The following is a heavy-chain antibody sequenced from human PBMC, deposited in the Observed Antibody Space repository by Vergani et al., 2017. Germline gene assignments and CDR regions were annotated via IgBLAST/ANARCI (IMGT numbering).Heavy chain of an antibody. CDR3: ARRDSSSWYFGY. CDR2: VYTSGMT. Sequence: QVQLQESGPRLVRPSQTLSLTCTVSGGSINTGAYYWSWIRQPAGKGLEWIGRVYTSGMTNYNPSLKSRVTILVDRSKSQLSLKLTSVTAGDTAVYYCARRDSSSWYFGYWGQGTLVTVSS. CDR1: GGSINTGAYY. J-gene: IGHJ4*02. D-gene: IGHD6-13*01. V-gene: IGHV4-61*02.